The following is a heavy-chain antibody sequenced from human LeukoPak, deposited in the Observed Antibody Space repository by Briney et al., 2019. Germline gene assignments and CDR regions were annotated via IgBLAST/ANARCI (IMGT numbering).Heavy chain of an antibody. Sequence: PSETLSLTCTVSGGSISSYYWSWIRQPPGKGLEWIGDIYYSGSTNYNPSLKSRVTISVDTSKNQFSLKLSSVTAADTAVYYCARVAYCGGDCYIEYYFDYWGQGTLVTVSS. J-gene: IGHJ4*02. CDR2: IYYSGST. CDR1: GGSISSYY. V-gene: IGHV4-59*01. CDR3: ARVAYCGGDCYIEYYFDY. D-gene: IGHD2-21*02.